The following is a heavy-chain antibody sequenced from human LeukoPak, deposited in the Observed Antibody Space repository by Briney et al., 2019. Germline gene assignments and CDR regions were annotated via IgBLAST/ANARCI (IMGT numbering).Heavy chain of an antibody. CDR3: ARLRRSPPGYCSSTSCYQYYYSYGMDV. CDR2: INHSGST. V-gene: IGHV4-34*01. Sequence: SETLSLTCAVYGGSFSGYYWSWIRQPPGKGLEWIGEINHSGSTNYNPSLKSRVTISVDTSKNQFSLKLSSVTAADTAVYYCARLRRSPPGYCSSTSCYQYYYSYGMDVWGQGTTVTVSS. J-gene: IGHJ6*02. D-gene: IGHD2-2*01. CDR1: GGSFSGYY.